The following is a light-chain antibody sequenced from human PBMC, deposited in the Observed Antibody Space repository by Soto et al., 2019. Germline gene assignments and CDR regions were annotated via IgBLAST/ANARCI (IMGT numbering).Light chain of an antibody. J-gene: IGKJ2*01. V-gene: IGKV3-20*01. CDR2: GAS. Sequence: EIVLTQSPGTLSLSPGEGATLSCRASQSVSSSYFAWYQQKPGQAPRLLIYGASSRATGIPDRFSGSGSGTDFTLSISRLEAEDFAVYYCQQYGSSPYTFGQGTKLEIK. CDR1: QSVSSSY. CDR3: QQYGSSPYT.